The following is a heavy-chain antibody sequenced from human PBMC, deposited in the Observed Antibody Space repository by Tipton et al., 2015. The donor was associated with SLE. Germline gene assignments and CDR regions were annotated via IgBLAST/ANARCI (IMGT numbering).Heavy chain of an antibody. J-gene: IGHJ4*02. CDR3: ASGEGFDY. CDR2: ISWNSGSI. V-gene: IGHV3-9*01. D-gene: IGHD1-1*01. CDR1: GFTFDDYA. Sequence: SLRLSCAASGFTFDDYAMHWVRQAPGKGLEWVSGISWNSGSIGYADSVKGRFTISRDNSKNSLYLQMNSLRTEDTALYYCASGEGFDYWGQGTLVTVSS.